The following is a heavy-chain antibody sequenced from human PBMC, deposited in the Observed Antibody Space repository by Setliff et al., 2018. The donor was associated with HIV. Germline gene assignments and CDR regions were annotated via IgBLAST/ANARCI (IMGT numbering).Heavy chain of an antibody. CDR1: GFTVTNTW. V-gene: IGHV3-15*01. D-gene: IGHD3-3*01. Sequence: GGSLRLSCAVSGFTVTNTWMSWARQAPGKGLEGVGHISSEAQGGAIDYVEPVQGRFTIARDDSRNMLYLDMNSLKTEDTAVYYCTGSFLGNWGQGTLVTVSS. J-gene: IGHJ4*02. CDR3: TGSFLGN. CDR2: ISSEAQGGAI.